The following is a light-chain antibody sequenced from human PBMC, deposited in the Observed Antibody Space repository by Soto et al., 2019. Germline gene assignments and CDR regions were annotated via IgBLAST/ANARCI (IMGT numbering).Light chain of an antibody. CDR1: QGISSA. CDR2: DAS. CDR3: QQFNNYPFT. V-gene: IGKV1D-13*01. Sequence: AIQLTQSPSSLSASVGDRVTITCRASQGISSALAWYQQKPGKAPKLLIYDASSLESGVPSRFSGSGSGTDFTPTISNLQPEDFATYDCQQFNNYPFTFGPGTKVDIK. J-gene: IGKJ3*01.